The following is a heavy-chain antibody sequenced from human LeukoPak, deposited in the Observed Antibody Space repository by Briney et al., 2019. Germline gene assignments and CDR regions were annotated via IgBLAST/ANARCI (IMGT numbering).Heavy chain of an antibody. CDR3: ARVLVAVTAIDEYYFDY. D-gene: IGHD2-21*02. J-gene: IGHJ4*02. V-gene: IGHV4-39*07. Sequence: SETLSLTCTVSGGSISSSSYYWGWIRQPPGKGLEWIGSIYYSGSTYYNPSLKSRVTISVDTSKNQFSLKLSSVTAADTAVYYCARVLVAVTAIDEYYFDYWGQGTLVTVSS. CDR1: GGSISSSSYY. CDR2: IYYSGST.